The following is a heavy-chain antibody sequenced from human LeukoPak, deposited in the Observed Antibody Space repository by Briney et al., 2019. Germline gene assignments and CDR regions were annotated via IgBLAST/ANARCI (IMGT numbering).Heavy chain of an antibody. CDR1: GYTGTCYY. V-gene: IGHV1-2*06. CDR3: ARDPTKTYSYDSRGYYYGIDY. J-gene: IGHJ4*02. Sequence: ASVKVSFKASGYTGTCYYMHWVRQAPGQGLEWMGRINPNSGGTNYAQKFQGRVTMTRDTSISTAYMELSRLRSDDTAVYYCARDPTKTYSYDSRGYYYGIDYWGPGTLVTVSS. CDR2: INPNSGGT. D-gene: IGHD3-22*01.